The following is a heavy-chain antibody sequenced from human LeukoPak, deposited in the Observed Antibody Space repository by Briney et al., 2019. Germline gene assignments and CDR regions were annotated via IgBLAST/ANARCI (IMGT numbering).Heavy chain of an antibody. CDR1: GGTFSSYA. D-gene: IGHD3-3*01. V-gene: IGHV1-69*13. CDR3: ARDLAITIFGVVIRTDAFDI. J-gene: IGHJ3*02. CDR2: IIPIFGTA. Sequence: SVKVSCKASGGTFSSYAISWVRQAPGQGLEWMGGIIPIFGTANYAQKSQGRVTITADESTSTAYMELSSLRSEDTAVYYCARDLAITIFGVVIRTDAFDIWGQGTMVTVSS.